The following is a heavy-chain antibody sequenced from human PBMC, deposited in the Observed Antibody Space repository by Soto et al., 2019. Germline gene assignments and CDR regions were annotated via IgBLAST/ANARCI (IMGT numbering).Heavy chain of an antibody. V-gene: IGHV1-18*01. Sequence: QVHLVQSGAEVEKPGASVKVSCKASGYTFTDYGISWVRQAPGQGLQWMRWITAFNGNTKYAQQFQGRVTMTTDTSTSTAYMELRSQESDDTAVYYCARISQSDFWSGYYYFFDYWGQGTLVTVSS. J-gene: IGHJ4*02. CDR3: ARISQSDFWSGYYYFFDY. D-gene: IGHD3-3*01. CDR2: ITAFNGNT. CDR1: GYTFTDYG.